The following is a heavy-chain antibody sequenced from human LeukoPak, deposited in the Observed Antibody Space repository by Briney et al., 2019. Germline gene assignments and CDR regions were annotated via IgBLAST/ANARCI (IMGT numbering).Heavy chain of an antibody. CDR3: AKQMAVDYFDY. D-gene: IGHD5-24*01. V-gene: IGHV3-30*18. J-gene: IGHJ4*02. CDR2: ISYDGKNE. CDR1: GFTFSNFG. Sequence: GGSLRLSCAASGFTFSNFGMHWVRQAPGKGLEWVAVISYDGKNEYYTDSVKGRFTISRGNAKNTLYLQMNSLGAEDTAVYYCAKQMAVDYFDYWGQGTLVTVSS.